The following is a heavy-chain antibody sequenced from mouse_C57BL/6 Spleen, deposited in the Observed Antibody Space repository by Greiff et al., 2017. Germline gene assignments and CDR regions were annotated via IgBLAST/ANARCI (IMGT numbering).Heavy chain of an antibody. Sequence: EVQLQQSGPELVKPGASVKISCKASGYTFTDYYMNWVKQSHGKSLEWIGDINPNNGGTSYNQKFKGKATLTVDKSSSTASMELRSLTSEDSAVYYCARGGLVYYFDYWGQGTTLTVSS. D-gene: IGHD3-3*01. CDR1: GYTFTDYY. J-gene: IGHJ2*01. CDR2: INPNNGGT. V-gene: IGHV1-26*01. CDR3: ARGGLVYYFDY.